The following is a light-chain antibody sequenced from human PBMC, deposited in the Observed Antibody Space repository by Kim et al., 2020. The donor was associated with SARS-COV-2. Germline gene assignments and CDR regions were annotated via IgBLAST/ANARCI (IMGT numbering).Light chain of an antibody. Sequence: GQRVTISCSGRSSNIGNNYLYCYQQPPGRAPKLLIANSQRPSGVPDRFSGSKSGTSASLAISGLRSGDEGDYYCAAWDDSLSGVVFGGGTQLTVL. V-gene: IGLV1-47*01. J-gene: IGLJ2*01. CDR1: SSNIGNNY. CDR2: NS. CDR3: AAWDDSLSGVV.